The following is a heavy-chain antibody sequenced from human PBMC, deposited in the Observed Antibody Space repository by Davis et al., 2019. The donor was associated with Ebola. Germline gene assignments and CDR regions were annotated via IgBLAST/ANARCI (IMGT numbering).Heavy chain of an antibody. CDR2: ISSSSTYI. CDR3: AKDIAVAIPGYGMDV. Sequence: GGSLRLSCAASGFTFSSYSMNWVRQAPGKGLEWVSSISSSSTYIYYADSVKGRFTISRDNAKNSLYLQMNSLRAEDTALYYCAKDIAVAIPGYGMDVWGQGTTVTVSS. D-gene: IGHD6-19*01. CDR1: GFTFSSYS. V-gene: IGHV3-21*04. J-gene: IGHJ6*02.